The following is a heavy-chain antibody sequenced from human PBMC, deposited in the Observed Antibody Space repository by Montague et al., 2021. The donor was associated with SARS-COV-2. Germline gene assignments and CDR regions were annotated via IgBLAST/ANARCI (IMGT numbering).Heavy chain of an antibody. V-gene: IGHV4-34*01. Sequence: SETLSLTCAVYGGPFSVYYWSWLRQSPRSGLEWIAEINHSGTANYNPSLKSRVSISVDTSKSQFSLKLSSVTAADTAVYYCAREVGRGYSGYEGEYWGQGTLVTVSS. CDR3: AREVGRGYSGYEGEY. CDR1: GGPFSVYY. J-gene: IGHJ4*02. D-gene: IGHD5-12*01. CDR2: INHSGTA.